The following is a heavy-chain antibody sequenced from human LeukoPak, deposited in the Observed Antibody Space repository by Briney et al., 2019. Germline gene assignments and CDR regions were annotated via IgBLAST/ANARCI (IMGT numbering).Heavy chain of an antibody. CDR1: GFSLSSTGVG. J-gene: IGHJ4*02. CDR2: IYWDDNK. V-gene: IGHV2-5*02. Sequence: SGPTLVNPTQTLTLTCPFSGFSLSSTGVGVGWIRQPPGKALEWLALIYWDDNKLYSPSLKSRLTITKDTSKNQVVLRMTNMDPVDTATYYCAHYGDYRFMYYFDHWGQGTLATVSS. D-gene: IGHD4-17*01. CDR3: AHYGDYRFMYYFDH.